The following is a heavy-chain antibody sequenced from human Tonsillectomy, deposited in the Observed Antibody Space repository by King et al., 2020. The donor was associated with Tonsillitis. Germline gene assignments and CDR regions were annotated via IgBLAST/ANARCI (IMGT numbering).Heavy chain of an antibody. Sequence: VQLVESGGGVGQPGRSLRLSCAASGFTFSSMHWVRQAPGKGLEWVAVIWYDGTNEYYADSVKGRFTISRDNSKNTLYLQMNSLRADDTAVYYCARDSREIPFDIWGQGTMVTVSS. CDR1: GFTFSS. J-gene: IGHJ3*02. CDR3: ARDSREIPFDI. V-gene: IGHV3-33*08. CDR2: IWYDGTNE. D-gene: IGHD1-26*01.